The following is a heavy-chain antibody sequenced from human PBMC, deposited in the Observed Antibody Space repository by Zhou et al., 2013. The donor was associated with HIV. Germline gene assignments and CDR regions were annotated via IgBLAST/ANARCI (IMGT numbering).Heavy chain of an antibody. CDR1: GYTFTSYG. CDR2: ISAYNGNT. J-gene: IGHJ6*03. D-gene: IGHD3-10*01. CDR3: ARVGGSGSYYLGEYYMDV. Sequence: QVQLVQSGAEVKKPGASVKVSCKASGYTFTSYGISWVRQAPGQGLEWMGWISAYNGNTNYAQSLQGRVTMTTDTSTSTAYMELRSLRSDDTALYYCARVGGSGSYYLGEYYMDVWGRGTTVTVPS. V-gene: IGHV1-18*01.